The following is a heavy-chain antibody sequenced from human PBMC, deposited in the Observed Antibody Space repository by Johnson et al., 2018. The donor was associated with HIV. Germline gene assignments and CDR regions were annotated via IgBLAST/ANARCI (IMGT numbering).Heavy chain of an antibody. V-gene: IGHV3-30-3*01. CDR1: GFTFSSYA. CDR3: ANGPIKCSRSCRGGAFEI. D-gene: IGHD6-6*01. Sequence: QVQLVESGGGVVQPGRSLRLSCAASGFTFSSYAMHWVRQAPGKGLEWVAVISYDGSNKYYADSVKGRFTISRDNSKNTLYLQMNSLRAEDTAVYYCANGPIKCSRSCRGGAFEIWGQGTTVIVSS. J-gene: IGHJ3*02. CDR2: ISYDGSNK.